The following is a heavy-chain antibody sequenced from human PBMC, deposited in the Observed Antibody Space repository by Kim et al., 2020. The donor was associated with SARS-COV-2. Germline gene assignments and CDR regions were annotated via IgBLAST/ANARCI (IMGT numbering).Heavy chain of an antibody. CDR3: ARHPGYSGYLDAFDI. D-gene: IGHD5-12*01. V-gene: IGHV5-51*01. J-gene: IGHJ3*02. Sequence: PSFQGRDTISADKSNSTAYLQWSSLKASDTAMYYCARHPGYSGYLDAFDIWGQGTMVTVSS.